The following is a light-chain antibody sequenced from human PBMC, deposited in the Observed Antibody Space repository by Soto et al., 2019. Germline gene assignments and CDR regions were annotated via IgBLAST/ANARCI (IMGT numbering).Light chain of an antibody. CDR3: QQCRNWPLT. J-gene: IGKJ4*01. Sequence: EIVMTQSPATLSVSPGEGATLSCKASQNVYNNLAWYQQRPGQPPRLLIYDASTRATGISARFSGSGYGTEFTLTISSLQSEDFAVYFCQQCRNWPLTFDGGNKVDI. V-gene: IGKV3-15*01. CDR1: QNVYNN. CDR2: DAS.